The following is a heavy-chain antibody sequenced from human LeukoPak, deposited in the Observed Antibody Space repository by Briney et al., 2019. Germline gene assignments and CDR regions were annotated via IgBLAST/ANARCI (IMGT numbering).Heavy chain of an antibody. CDR2: INHSGST. CDR1: GGSISSRTYY. J-gene: IGHJ5*02. Sequence: SETLSLTCTVSGGSISSRTYYWGWIRQSPGKGLEWIGEINHSGSTNYNPSLKSRVTISVDTSKNQFSLKLSSVTAADTAVYYCARYGRYSSSWYLRWFDPWGQGTLVTVSS. V-gene: IGHV4-39*07. D-gene: IGHD6-13*01. CDR3: ARYGRYSSSWYLRWFDP.